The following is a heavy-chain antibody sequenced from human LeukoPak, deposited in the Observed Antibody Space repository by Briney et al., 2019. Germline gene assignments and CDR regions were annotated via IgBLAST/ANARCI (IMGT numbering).Heavy chain of an antibody. Sequence: GGSLRLSCAASGFTVDSNYLSWVRQAPGKGLEWVSVIYSGGSTYYADSVKGRFTISRDNSKNTLYLQMNSLRAEDTAVYYCARGAYDFWSGRPTDYWGQGTLVTVSS. CDR3: ARGAYDFWSGRPTDY. CDR1: GFTVDSNY. J-gene: IGHJ4*02. CDR2: IYSGGST. D-gene: IGHD3-3*01. V-gene: IGHV3-53*01.